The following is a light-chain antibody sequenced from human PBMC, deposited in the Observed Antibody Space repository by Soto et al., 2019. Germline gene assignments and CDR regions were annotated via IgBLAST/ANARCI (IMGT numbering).Light chain of an antibody. CDR3: QQYYSYPQT. Sequence: AIRMTQSPSSLSASTGDRVTITRRPRQCISSYLACYQQKPGKAPKLLIYAAVTLQSGVPSRFSGSGSGTDFTLTISCLQSEDFAPYYCQQYYSYPQTFGQGTKVDIK. CDR1: QCISSY. CDR2: AAV. V-gene: IGKV1-8*01. J-gene: IGKJ1*01.